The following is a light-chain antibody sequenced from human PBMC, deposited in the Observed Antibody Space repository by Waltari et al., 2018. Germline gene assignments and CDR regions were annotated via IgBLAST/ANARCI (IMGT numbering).Light chain of an antibody. J-gene: IGLJ1*01. V-gene: IGLV3-1*01. CDR1: QLGHQY. CDR2: EDN. Sequence: SSALTQPPSVSVSPGQTASITCSGDQLGHQYASWYQQKPGQSPLLVIYEDNKRPSGSPERFSGSSSGNTATLTISGTQAMDEADYYCQAWDSSPYVVGTGTKVTVL. CDR3: QAWDSSPYV.